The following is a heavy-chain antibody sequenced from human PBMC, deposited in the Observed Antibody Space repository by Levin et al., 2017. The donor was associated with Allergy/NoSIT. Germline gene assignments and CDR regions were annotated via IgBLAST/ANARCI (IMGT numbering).Heavy chain of an antibody. D-gene: IGHD2-2*02. Sequence: GGSLRLSCAASGFTFSNYGMHWVRQAPGKGLEWLTSISYDGINEYYANSVKGRFTISRDNSKNTLYLQMSRLRADDTAVYFCAKLFCSSTNCYTQLEYYYYYMDVWGKGTTVTVSS. CDR3: AKLFCSSTNCYTQLEYYYYYMDV. V-gene: IGHV3-30*18. CDR1: GFTFSNYG. CDR2: ISYDGINE. J-gene: IGHJ6*03.